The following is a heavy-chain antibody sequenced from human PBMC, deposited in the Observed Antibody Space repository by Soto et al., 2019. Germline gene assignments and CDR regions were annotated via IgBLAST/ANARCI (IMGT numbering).Heavy chain of an antibody. Sequence: QVQLQESGPGLVKPSLTLSLTCTVSGGSISSGDYYWSWIRQPPGKCLDWIGYIYYSGSTYYNLSLKSRVSISSEPSQLLFSLMVSSVIAADTAVYYCACGNTPHDYWGQRTLVTVSS. CDR3: ACGNTPHDY. CDR2: IYYSGST. CDR1: GGSISSGDYY. D-gene: IGHD1-7*01. J-gene: IGHJ4*02. V-gene: IGHV4-30-4*01.